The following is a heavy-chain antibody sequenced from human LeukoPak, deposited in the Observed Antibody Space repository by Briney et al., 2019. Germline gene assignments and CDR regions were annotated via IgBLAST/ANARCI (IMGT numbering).Heavy chain of an antibody. CDR3: ARDFSDTDAYNWGIIGN. V-gene: IGHV3-11*01. J-gene: IGHJ4*02. Sequence: PGGSLRLSCAASGFTFSDYYMSWIRQAPGKGLEWVSYISSSGSTIYYADSVKGRFTISRDNAKNSLYLQMTGLGAEDTAVYYCARDFSDTDAYNWGIIGNWGQGTLVTVSS. CDR1: GFTFSDYY. CDR2: ISSSGSTI. D-gene: IGHD5-24*01.